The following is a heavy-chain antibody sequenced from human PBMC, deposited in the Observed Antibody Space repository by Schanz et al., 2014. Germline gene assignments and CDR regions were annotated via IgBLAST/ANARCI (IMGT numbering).Heavy chain of an antibody. Sequence: QVQLIQSGAEVKKPGASVKVSCKTSGYTFTSHGISWVRQAPGQGLEWMGRIIPIHGIVNYAQRFQDRVRITADKSTSTAYMELSSLRSDDTAVYYCARGGGPEDVFDIWGQGTILNVSS. CDR1: GYTFTSHG. CDR2: IIPIHGIV. V-gene: IGHV1-69*09. D-gene: IGHD5-12*01. CDR3: ARGGGPEDVFDI. J-gene: IGHJ3*02.